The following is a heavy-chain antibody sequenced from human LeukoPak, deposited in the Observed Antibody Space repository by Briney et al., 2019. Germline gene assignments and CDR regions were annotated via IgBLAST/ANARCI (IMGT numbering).Heavy chain of an antibody. V-gene: IGHV3-21*01. CDR3: ARDYGSGSYSYFDY. D-gene: IGHD3-10*01. CDR2: ISSSSSYI. J-gene: IGHJ4*02. CDR1: GFTFGSYS. Sequence: GGSLRLSCAASGFTFGSYSMNWVRQAPGKGLEWVSSISSSSSYIYYADSVKGRFTISRDNAKNSLYLQMNSLRAEDTAVYYCARDYGSGSYSYFDYWGQGTLVTVSS.